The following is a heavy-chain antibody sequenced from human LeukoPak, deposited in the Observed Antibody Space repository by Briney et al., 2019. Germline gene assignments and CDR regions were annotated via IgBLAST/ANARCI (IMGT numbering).Heavy chain of an antibody. V-gene: IGHV4-39*07. Sequence: PSETLSLTCTVSGGSISSSSYYWGWIRQPPGKGLEWIGSIYYSGSTYYNPSLKSRVTISVDTSKNQFSLKLSSVTAADTAVYYCARILTTGTTAFAYWGQGTLVTVSS. CDR1: GGSISSSSYY. D-gene: IGHD1-1*01. J-gene: IGHJ4*02. CDR3: ARILTTGTTAFAY. CDR2: IYYSGST.